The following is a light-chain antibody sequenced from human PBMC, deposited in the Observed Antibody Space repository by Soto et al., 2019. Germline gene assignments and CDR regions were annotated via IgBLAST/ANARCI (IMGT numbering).Light chain of an antibody. J-gene: IGKJ5*01. CDR2: DAS. CDR1: QSVSSY. CDR3: KQRSNGPLIT. V-gene: IGKV3-11*01. Sequence: EIVLTQSPATLSLSPGERATLSCRASQSVSSYLAWYQQKPGQAPRLLIYDASNRATGIPARFSGSGSGTEFTLTISSLEPEDFAVYYCKQRSNGPLITFGQGTRLEIK.